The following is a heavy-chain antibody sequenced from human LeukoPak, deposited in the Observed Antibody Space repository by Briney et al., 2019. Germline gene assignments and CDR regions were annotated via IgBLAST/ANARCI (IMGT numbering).Heavy chain of an antibody. Sequence: GGSLRLSCAASGFIFGGYAMPWVRQAPGKGLQWLAVISYDGGKTYYADSVEGRFTISRDSSKSTVYLEINSLRSEDTAIYYCARGFNDFWSGSQLEYWGQGTLVTVSS. CDR1: GFIFGGYA. CDR2: ISYDGGKT. D-gene: IGHD3-3*01. J-gene: IGHJ4*02. V-gene: IGHV3-30-3*01. CDR3: ARGFNDFWSGSQLEY.